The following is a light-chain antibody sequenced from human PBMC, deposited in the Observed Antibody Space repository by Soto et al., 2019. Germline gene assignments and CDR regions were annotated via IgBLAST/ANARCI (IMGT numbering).Light chain of an antibody. CDR1: QSLSSY. CDR2: DAS. V-gene: IGKV3-11*01. CDR3: QKRSNWPPYT. Sequence: EIVLTQSPATLSLSPGERATLSCRASQSLSSYLAWYQQKPGQAPRLLIYDASNRATGIPARFSGSGSGTDFPLTISSLEPEDFAVYYCQKRSNWPPYTFVQGTKLEIK. J-gene: IGKJ2*01.